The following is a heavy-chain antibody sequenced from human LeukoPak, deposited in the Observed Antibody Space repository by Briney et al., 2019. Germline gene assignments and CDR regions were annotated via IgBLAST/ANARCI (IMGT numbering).Heavy chain of an antibody. D-gene: IGHD2-15*01. CDR1: GFTFSSYG. CDR2: IRYDGSNK. Sequence: GGSLRLSCAASGFTFSSYGMHWVRQAPGKGLEWVAFIRYDGSNKYYADSVKGRFTISRDNSKNTLYLQMNSLRAEDTAVYYCARAVRDRSPFDYWGQGTLVTVSS. J-gene: IGHJ4*02. V-gene: IGHV3-30*02. CDR3: ARAVRDRSPFDY.